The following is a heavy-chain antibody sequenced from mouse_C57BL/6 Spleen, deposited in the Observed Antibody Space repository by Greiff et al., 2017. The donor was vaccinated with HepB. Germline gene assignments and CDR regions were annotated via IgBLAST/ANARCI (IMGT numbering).Heavy chain of an antibody. CDR3: ARRGYGSSYVNFDY. V-gene: IGHV1-52*01. Sequence: VQLQQPGAELVRPGSSVKLSCKASGYTFTSYWMHWVKQRPIQGLEWIGNIDPSDSETHYNQKFKDKATLTVDKSSSTAYMQRSSLTSEDSAVYYCARRGYGSSYVNFDYWGQGTTLTVSS. CDR2: IDPSDSET. D-gene: IGHD1-1*01. J-gene: IGHJ2*01. CDR1: GYTFTSYW.